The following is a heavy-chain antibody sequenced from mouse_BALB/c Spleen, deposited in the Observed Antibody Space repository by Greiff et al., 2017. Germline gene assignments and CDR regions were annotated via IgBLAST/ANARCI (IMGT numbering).Heavy chain of an antibody. CDR1: GFTFSSFG. V-gene: IGHV5-17*02. D-gene: IGHD3-2*01. J-gene: IGHJ4*01. CDR2: ISSGSSTI. Sequence: EVQRVESGGGLVQPGGSRKLSCAASGFTFSSFGMHWVRQAPEKGLEWVAYISSGSSTIYYADTVKGRFTISRDNPKNTLFLQMTSLRSEDTAMYYCAREGTARATWAMDYWGQGTSVTVSS. CDR3: AREGTARATWAMDY.